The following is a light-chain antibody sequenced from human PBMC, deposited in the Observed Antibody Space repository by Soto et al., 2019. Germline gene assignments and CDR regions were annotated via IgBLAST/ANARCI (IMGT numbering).Light chain of an antibody. CDR1: SSEVGGYNY. J-gene: IGLJ1*01. CDR2: DVS. V-gene: IGLV2-14*01. Sequence: QSALTQPASVSGSPGQAITISCTGTSSEVGGYNYVSWYQQHPGKAPKLMIYDVSNRPSGVSNRFSGSKSGNTASLTISGLHAEDEADYYCSSYTSSSTYVFGTGTKLTVL. CDR3: SSYTSSSTYV.